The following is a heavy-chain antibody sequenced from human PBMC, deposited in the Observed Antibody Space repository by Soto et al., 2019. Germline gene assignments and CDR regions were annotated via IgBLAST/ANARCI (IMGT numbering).Heavy chain of an antibody. J-gene: IGHJ3*01. CDR2: ISGTGGSA. Sequence: GGSLRLSGAASGLTFSNYGMNWVRQAPGKGLEWVGGISGTGGSAYHADSVKGRLTISRDNSKNTLYLQMNSLRAEDTAIYYCVKEGSGWDSRGSFDFWGRGTMVTV. V-gene: IGHV3-23*01. D-gene: IGHD6-19*01. CDR1: GLTFSNYG. CDR3: VKEGSGWDSRGSFDF.